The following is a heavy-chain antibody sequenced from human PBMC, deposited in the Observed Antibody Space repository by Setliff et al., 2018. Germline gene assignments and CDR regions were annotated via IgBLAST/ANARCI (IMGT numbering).Heavy chain of an antibody. CDR2: IQTSGTT. CDR1: GGSISSGNYY. V-gene: IGHV4-61*09. D-gene: IGHD2-8*01. CDR3: AREDGPNHYYYYMDI. J-gene: IGHJ6*03. Sequence: PSETLSLTCTVSGGSISSGNYYWSWIRQPAGKVLEWIGHIQTSGTTNYNPSLKSRVTISVDTSKNQFSLKLSAVTAADTAVYFCAREDGPNHYYYYMDIWGKGTTVTVSS.